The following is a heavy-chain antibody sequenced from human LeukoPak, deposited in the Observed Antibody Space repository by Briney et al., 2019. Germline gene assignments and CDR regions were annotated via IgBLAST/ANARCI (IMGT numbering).Heavy chain of an antibody. J-gene: IGHJ5*02. CDR2: ISYDGSNK. CDR1: GFTFSSYA. CDR3: ARSGIAVAGNWFDP. V-gene: IGHV3-30-3*01. D-gene: IGHD6-19*01. Sequence: GGSLRLSCAASGFTFSSYAMHWVRQAPGKGLEWVAVISYDGSNKYYADSVKGRFTISRDNSKNTLYLRMNSLRAEDTAVYYCARSGIAVAGNWFDPWGQGTLVTVSS.